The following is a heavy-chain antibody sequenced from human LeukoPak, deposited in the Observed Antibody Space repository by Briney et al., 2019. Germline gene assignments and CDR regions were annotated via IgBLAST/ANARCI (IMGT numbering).Heavy chain of an antibody. CDR1: GFTFSNYG. D-gene: IGHD6-6*01. V-gene: IGHV3-30*02. CDR2: VYYDGNNK. J-gene: IGHJ4*02. CDR3: VKDQAQVYGYFDS. Sequence: GGSLRLSCAASGFTFSNYGMHWVRQAPGKGLEWVAFVYYDGNNKYCAASVKGRFTISRDNSRNSLYVQMNSLRTEDMAVYYCVKDQAQVYGYFDSWGLGTLITVSS.